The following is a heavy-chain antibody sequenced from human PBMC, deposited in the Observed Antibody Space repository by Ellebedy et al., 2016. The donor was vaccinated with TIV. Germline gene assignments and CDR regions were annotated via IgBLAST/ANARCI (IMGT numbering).Heavy chain of an antibody. V-gene: IGHV3-20*04. CDR2: LNWNGGKT. Sequence: GESLKISCAGSGFTFYDYGMNWVRQAPGKGLEWVAGLNWNGGKTGYADSVKGRFTVSRDNAKSSLFLRMNSLRADDTAVYYCARDGGSGSYWEGFDYWGQGTLVTVSS. J-gene: IGHJ4*02. CDR3: ARDGGSGSYWEGFDY. D-gene: IGHD3-10*01. CDR1: GFTFYDYG.